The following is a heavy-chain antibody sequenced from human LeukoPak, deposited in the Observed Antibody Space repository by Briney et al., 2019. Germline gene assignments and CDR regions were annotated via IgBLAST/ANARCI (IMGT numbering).Heavy chain of an antibody. CDR2: FDPEDGET. CDR3: ATGGLAAAGLRGTIDY. CDR1: GYTLTELS. J-gene: IGHJ4*02. V-gene: IGHV1-24*01. D-gene: IGHD6-13*01. Sequence: GASVKVSCKVSGYTLTELSMHWVRQAPGKGLEWMGGFDPEDGETIYAQKFQGRVTMTEDTSTDTAYMELSSLRFEDTAVYYCATGGLAAAGLRGTIDYWGQGTLVTVSS.